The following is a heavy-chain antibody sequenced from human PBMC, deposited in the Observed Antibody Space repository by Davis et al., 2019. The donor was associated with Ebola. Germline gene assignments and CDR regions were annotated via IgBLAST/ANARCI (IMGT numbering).Heavy chain of an antibody. CDR3: ARGGGDVILVPAAITRYYYGMDV. CDR1: GFSFSSYS. Sequence: PGGSLRLSCAASGFSFSSYSMNWVRQAPGTGPEWVSSISGSSTHIYYADSVKGRFTISRDNAKSSLYLQMNSLRAEDTAVYYCARGGGDVILVPAAITRYYYGMDVWGQGTTVTVSS. J-gene: IGHJ6*01. V-gene: IGHV3-21*01. D-gene: IGHD2-2*02. CDR2: ISGSSTHI.